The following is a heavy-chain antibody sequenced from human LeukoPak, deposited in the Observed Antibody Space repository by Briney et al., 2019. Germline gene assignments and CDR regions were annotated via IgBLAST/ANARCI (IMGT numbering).Heavy chain of an antibody. Sequence: GGSLRLSCAASGFTFSSYVMSWVRQAPGKGLEWVSAISGRGGRTYYADSVKGRFTIFRDNAKNTLYLQMNSLGAEDTAVYYCARALPPSVNTPWKWGQGTQVTVSS. J-gene: IGHJ4*02. CDR2: ISGRGGRT. V-gene: IGHV3-23*01. CDR1: GFTFSSYV. D-gene: IGHD1-1*01. CDR3: ARALPPSVNTPWK.